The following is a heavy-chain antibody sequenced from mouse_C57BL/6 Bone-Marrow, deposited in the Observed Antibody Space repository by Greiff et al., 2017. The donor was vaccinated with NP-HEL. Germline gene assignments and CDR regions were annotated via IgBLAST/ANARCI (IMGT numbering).Heavy chain of an antibody. Sequence: QVQLQQPGAELVMPGASVKLSCKASGYTFTSYWMHWVKQRPGQGLEWIGEIDPSDSYTNYNQKFKGKSTLTVDKSSSTAYMQLSSLTSEDSAVYYCAREGGNPWFAYGGQGTLVTVSA. J-gene: IGHJ3*01. CDR3: AREGGNPWFAY. CDR1: GYTFTSYW. CDR2: IDPSDSYT. D-gene: IGHD2-1*01. V-gene: IGHV1-69*01.